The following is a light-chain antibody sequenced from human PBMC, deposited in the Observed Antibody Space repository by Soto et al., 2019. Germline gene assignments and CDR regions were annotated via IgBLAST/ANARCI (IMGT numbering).Light chain of an antibody. J-gene: IGKJ4*01. CDR3: QQYDNSAPLS. V-gene: IGKV3D-20*01. CDR1: QSVRSSY. Sequence: EIVVTQSPATLSLSPGDRATLSCGASQSVRSSYVAWYQQKAGLAPRLLIYDGSSRASGIPDRFSGSGSGTDFTLTIGRLEPEDFAVYYCQQYDNSAPLSFGGGTKV. CDR2: DGS.